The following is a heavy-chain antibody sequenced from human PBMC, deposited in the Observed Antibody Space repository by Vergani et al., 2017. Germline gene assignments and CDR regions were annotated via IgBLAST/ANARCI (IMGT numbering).Heavy chain of an antibody. J-gene: IGHJ5*02. CDR3: ARARARNTNWFDP. Sequence: QVQLVQSGAEVKKPGASVKVSCKASGYTFTSYGISWVRQAPGQGLEWMGWISAYNGNTNYAQKFQGRVTMTRDTSISTAYMELSRLRSDDTAVYYCARARARNTNWFDPWGQGTLVTVSS. CDR2: ISAYNGNT. CDR1: GYTFTSYG. V-gene: IGHV1-18*01. D-gene: IGHD6-6*01.